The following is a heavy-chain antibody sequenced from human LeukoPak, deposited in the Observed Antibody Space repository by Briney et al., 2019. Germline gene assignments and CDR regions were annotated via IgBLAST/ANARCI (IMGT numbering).Heavy chain of an antibody. CDR2: MNPKSGNT. CDR3: AKGGVPAAPFDY. V-gene: IGHV1-8*03. Sequence: ASVKVSCKASGYTFTRYDINWVRQATGQGLEWMGWMNPKSGNTGHAQKLQGRVTITRDTSISTVYMELSSLRSEDTAVYYCAKGGVPAAPFDYWGQGTLVTVSS. D-gene: IGHD2-2*01. CDR1: GYTFTRYD. J-gene: IGHJ4*02.